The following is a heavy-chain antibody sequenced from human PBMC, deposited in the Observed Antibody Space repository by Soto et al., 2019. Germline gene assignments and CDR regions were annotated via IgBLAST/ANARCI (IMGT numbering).Heavy chain of an antibody. CDR1: GFTFRRYG. D-gene: IGHD3-16*01. Sequence: QVQLVECGGGVVQPGRSLRLSCAASGFTFRRYGMHWVRQAPGKGLEWVEVIWYDGSNKYYADSVKGRFTISRDNSKNTLYLQMNSLRAEDTAVYYCARAPETTGITLVGAFDIWGQGTMVTVSS. CDR3: ARAPETTGITLVGAFDI. J-gene: IGHJ3*02. CDR2: IWYDGSNK. V-gene: IGHV3-33*01.